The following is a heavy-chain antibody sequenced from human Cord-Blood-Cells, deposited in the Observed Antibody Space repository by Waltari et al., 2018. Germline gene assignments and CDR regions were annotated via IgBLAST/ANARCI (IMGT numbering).Heavy chain of an antibody. V-gene: IGHV4-34*01. D-gene: IGHD6-19*01. Sequence: QVQLQQWGAGLLKPSETLSLTCAVYGGSFRGDYWSWIRQPPAKGLGWIWEINHSGSTNYNPSLKSRVTISVDTSKNQFSLKLSSVTAADTAVYYCARGASGWYKDFDYWGQGTLVTVSS. CDR1: GGSFRGDY. CDR2: INHSGST. J-gene: IGHJ4*02. CDR3: ARGASGWYKDFDY.